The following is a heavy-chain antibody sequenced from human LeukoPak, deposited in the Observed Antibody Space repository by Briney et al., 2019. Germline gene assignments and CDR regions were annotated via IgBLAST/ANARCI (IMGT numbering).Heavy chain of an antibody. J-gene: IGHJ4*02. Sequence: GGSLRLSCAASGFTFSSHSMNWVRQAPGKGLEWISYISTSSSTIHYADSVKGRFTISRDNAKNSLFLQMNSLRAEDTAVYYCAKDHDGSESYYGHWGQGTLVTVSS. V-gene: IGHV3-48*01. D-gene: IGHD3-10*01. CDR3: AKDHDGSESYYGH. CDR1: GFTFSSHS. CDR2: ISTSSSTI.